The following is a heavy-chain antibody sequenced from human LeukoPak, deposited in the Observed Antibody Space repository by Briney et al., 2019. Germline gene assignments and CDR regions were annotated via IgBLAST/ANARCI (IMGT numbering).Heavy chain of an antibody. CDR2: IIPIFSTA. D-gene: IGHD3-22*01. J-gene: IGHJ6*03. V-gene: IGHV1-69*01. Sequence: SVKVSCKASGGTFSSYAISWVRQAPGQGLEWMGGIIPIFSTANYAQKFQGSVTITADESTSTAYMELSSLRSEDTAVYYCARRLSGDSSGYYYNYYYYYMDVWGKGTTVTVSS. CDR1: GGTFSSYA. CDR3: ARRLSGDSSGYYYNYYYYYMDV.